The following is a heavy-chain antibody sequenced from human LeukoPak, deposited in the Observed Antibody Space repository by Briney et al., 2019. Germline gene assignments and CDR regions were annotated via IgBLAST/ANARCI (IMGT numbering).Heavy chain of an antibody. V-gene: IGHV1-2*02. CDR2: INPNSAGT. CDR3: ARKKGDVFDI. J-gene: IGHJ3*02. CDR1: VYTFTRSY. Sequence: ASVKLSCKASVYTFTRSYMHWVRQAPGPGLEWMGWINPNSAGTNYAQKFQGRVTMTSDTSISTAYMELTRLKSDDTAVYYCARKKGDVFDIWGQGTMVTVSS.